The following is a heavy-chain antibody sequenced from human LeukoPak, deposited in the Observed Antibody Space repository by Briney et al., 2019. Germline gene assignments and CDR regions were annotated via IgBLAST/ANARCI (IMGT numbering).Heavy chain of an antibody. Sequence: SETLSLTCTVSGGSISSSSYYWGWIRQPPGKGLERIGSIYYSGSTYYNPSLKSRVTISVDTSKNQFPLKLSSVTAADTAVYYCARGPRAMVRGVIIMGVYFDYWGQGTLVAVSS. CDR2: IYYSGST. J-gene: IGHJ4*02. CDR1: GGSISSSSYY. V-gene: IGHV4-39*06. D-gene: IGHD3-10*01. CDR3: ARGPRAMVRGVIIMGVYFDY.